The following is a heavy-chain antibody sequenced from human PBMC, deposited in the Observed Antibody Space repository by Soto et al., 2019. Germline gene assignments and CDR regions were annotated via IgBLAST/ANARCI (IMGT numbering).Heavy chain of an antibody. CDR2: ISGSGGST. J-gene: IGHJ4*02. CDR1: GFTFSSYA. CDR3: AKASDGQWLVFDY. Sequence: EVQLLESGGGLVQPGGSLRLSCAASGFTFSSYAMSWVRQAPGKGLEWVSAISGSGGSTYYADSVKGRFTICRDNSKNTLYLQMNSLRAEDTAVYYCAKASDGQWLVFDYWGQGTLVTVSS. D-gene: IGHD6-19*01. V-gene: IGHV3-23*01.